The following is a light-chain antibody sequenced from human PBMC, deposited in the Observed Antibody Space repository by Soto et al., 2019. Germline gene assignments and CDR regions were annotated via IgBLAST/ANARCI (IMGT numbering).Light chain of an antibody. Sequence: QSALTQPASVSGSPGQSITISCTATTSDVDHSNYVSWYQHHPGKAPKLIIYEVSNRPSGVSNRFSGSKSGNTASLSISGLQSEDEADYYCSSYTRSSTDVFGTGTKVTVL. CDR1: TSDVDHSNY. V-gene: IGLV2-14*01. J-gene: IGLJ1*01. CDR3: SSYTRSSTDV. CDR2: EVS.